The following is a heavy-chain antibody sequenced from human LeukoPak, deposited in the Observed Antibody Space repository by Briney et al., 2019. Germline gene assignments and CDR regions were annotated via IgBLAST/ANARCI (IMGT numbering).Heavy chain of an antibody. CDR3: ARGVVSTSRPPKNRFDP. Sequence: NPSETLSLSCAVYGGSFSDDFWTWIRLAPEKGLEWIGEVFHDGIANYNPSLKSRAIVSVDTSKKQFSLRLSSVTAADTAVYCCARGVVSTSRPPKNRFDPWGQGTLVTVSS. CDR2: VFHDGIA. CDR1: GGSFSDDF. D-gene: IGHD2-2*01. J-gene: IGHJ5*02. V-gene: IGHV4-34*01.